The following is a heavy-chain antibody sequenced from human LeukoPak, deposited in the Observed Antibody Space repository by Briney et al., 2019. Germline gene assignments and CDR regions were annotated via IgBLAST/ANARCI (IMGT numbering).Heavy chain of an antibody. CDR3: ARDTGWLDY. V-gene: IGHV3-7*04. D-gene: IGHD4-11*01. Sequence: SGGSLRLSCAASGFTFSSAWMSWVRQAPGKGLEWVANIKQDGSEKYYVDSVKGRFTISRDNAKNSLYLQMNSLRAEDTAVYYCARDTGWLDYWGQGTLVTVSS. CDR1: GFTFSSAW. J-gene: IGHJ4*02. CDR2: IKQDGSEK.